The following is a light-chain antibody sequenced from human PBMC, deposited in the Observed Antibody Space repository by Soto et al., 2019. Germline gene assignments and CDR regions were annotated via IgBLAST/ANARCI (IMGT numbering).Light chain of an antibody. CDR3: QQYDNLPRT. Sequence: EIVLTQSPGTLSLSPGERATLSCRASQSVSSSYLAWYQQKPGQAPRLLIFDASRRATGIPDRFSGSGSGTDFTFTISSLQPEDIATHYCQQYDNLPRTFGQGTKVDIK. J-gene: IGKJ1*01. V-gene: IGKV3-20*01. CDR1: QSVSSSY. CDR2: DAS.